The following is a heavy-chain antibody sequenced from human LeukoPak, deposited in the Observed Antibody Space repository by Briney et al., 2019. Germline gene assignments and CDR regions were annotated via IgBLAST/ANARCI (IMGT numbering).Heavy chain of an antibody. CDR2: INPNSGGT. D-gene: IGHD1-26*01. J-gene: IGHJ4*02. CDR3: ATYSGSYQSGY. V-gene: IGHV1-2*06. Sequence: GASVKVPCKASGYTFTGYYMNWVRQAPGQGLELMGRINPNSGGTSYAQKVQGRVTMTRDTSISTAYMELSSLRPDDTAVYYCATYSGSYQSGYWGQGTLVTVSS. CDR1: GYTFTGYY.